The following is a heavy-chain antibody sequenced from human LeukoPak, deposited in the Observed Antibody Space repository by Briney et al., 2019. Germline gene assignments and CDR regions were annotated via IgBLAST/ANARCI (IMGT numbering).Heavy chain of an antibody. CDR2: IKQDGSEK. D-gene: IGHD6-13*01. V-gene: IGHV3-7*03. CDR1: GFTFSSYW. CDR3: AKGLIAAAYRFDY. Sequence: PGGSLRLSCAASGFTFSSYWMSWVRQAPGKGLEWVANIKQDGSEKYYVDSVKGRFTISRDNAKNSLYLQMNSLRAEDTAVYYCAKGLIAAAYRFDYWGQGTLVTVSS. J-gene: IGHJ4*02.